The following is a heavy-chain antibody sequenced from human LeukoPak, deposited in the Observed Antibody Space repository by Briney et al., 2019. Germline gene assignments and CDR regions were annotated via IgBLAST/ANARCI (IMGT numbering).Heavy chain of an antibody. V-gene: IGHV3-49*03. CDR3: SRGSGWLSVY. D-gene: IGHD6-19*01. J-gene: IGHJ4*02. CDR1: GFTFGDYL. Sequence: GGSLRLSCTASGFTFGDYLMSWFRQAPGKGLEWVGFISGGTKEYAASVKGRFTISRDDSTSIAYLQMNSLTTEDTAVYYCSRGSGWLSVYWGQGTLVTVSS. CDR2: ISGGTK.